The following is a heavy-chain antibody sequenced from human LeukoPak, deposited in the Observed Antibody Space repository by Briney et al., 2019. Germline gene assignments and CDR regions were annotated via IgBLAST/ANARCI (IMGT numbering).Heavy chain of an antibody. CDR3: ARHGIVGAKIAFDI. CDR2: IYYSGTT. Sequence: PSETLSLTCTVSGGSISSYYWSWIRQPPGKGLEWIGYIYYSGTTNYNPSLKSRVTVSVDTSKNQFSLRLTAADTAVYYCARHGIVGAKIAFDIWGQGTMVTVSS. D-gene: IGHD1-26*01. J-gene: IGHJ3*02. CDR1: GGSISSYY. V-gene: IGHV4-59*08.